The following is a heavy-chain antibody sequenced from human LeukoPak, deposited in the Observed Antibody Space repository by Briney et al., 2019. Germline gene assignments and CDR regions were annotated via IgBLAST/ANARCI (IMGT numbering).Heavy chain of an antibody. CDR2: ISYDGSNK. Sequence: PGGSLRLSCAASGFTFSSYAMHWVRQAPGKGLEWVAVISYDGSNKYYADSVKGRFTISRDNSKNTLYLQMNSLRAEDTAVYYCARDFNDILTGPDYYYYGMDVWGQGTTVTVSS. CDR3: ARDFNDILTGPDYYYYGMDV. CDR1: GFTFSSYA. D-gene: IGHD3-9*01. V-gene: IGHV3-30-3*01. J-gene: IGHJ6*02.